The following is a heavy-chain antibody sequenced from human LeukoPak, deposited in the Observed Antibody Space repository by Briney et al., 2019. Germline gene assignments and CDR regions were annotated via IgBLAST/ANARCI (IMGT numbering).Heavy chain of an antibody. CDR2: VYHSGST. CDR3: ARSGYSSSWAPGY. CDR1: GGSISSSNW. V-gene: IGHV4-4*02. Sequence: SETLSLTCAVSGGSISSSNWWSWVRQPPGKGLEWIGEVYHSGSTNYNPSLKSRVTISVDKSKNQFSLKLSSVTAADTAVYYCARSGYSSSWAPGYWGQGTLVTVSS. J-gene: IGHJ4*02. D-gene: IGHD6-13*01.